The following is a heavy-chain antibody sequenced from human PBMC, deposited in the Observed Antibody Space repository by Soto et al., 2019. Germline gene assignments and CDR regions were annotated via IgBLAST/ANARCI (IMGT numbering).Heavy chain of an antibody. CDR3: ATKGPNEDDAFDS. D-gene: IGHD1-1*01. V-gene: IGHV1-45*02. CDR1: GYTFTYRY. J-gene: IGHJ3*02. Sequence: SVKVSCKASGYTFTYRYLHWVRQAPGQALEWMGWITPFNGNTNYAQKFQDRVTITRDRSMSTAYMELSSLRSEDTAMYYCATKGPNEDDAFDSWGQGIMVTV. CDR2: ITPFNGNT.